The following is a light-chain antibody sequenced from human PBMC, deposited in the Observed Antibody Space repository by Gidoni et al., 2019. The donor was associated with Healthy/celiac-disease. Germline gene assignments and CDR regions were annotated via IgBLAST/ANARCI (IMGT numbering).Light chain of an antibody. J-gene: IGKJ3*01. Sequence: ELVLTQSPATLSLSPGERATLSCRASQSVSSYLAWYQQNPGQAPRLLIYDASNRATGIPARFSGSGSGTDFTLTISSLEPEDFAVYYCQQRSNWPPDFGPGTKVDIK. V-gene: IGKV3-11*01. CDR3: QQRSNWPPD. CDR1: QSVSSY. CDR2: DAS.